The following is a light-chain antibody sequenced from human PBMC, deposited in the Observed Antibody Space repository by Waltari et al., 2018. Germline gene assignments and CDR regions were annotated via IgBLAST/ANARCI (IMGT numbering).Light chain of an antibody. V-gene: IGKV1-39*01. Sequence: DIQMTQSPSSLSASVGDKFTIVCRASQSISIYFNWYQQKPGQPPKLLIFSASSLQSGVPSRFSGSGSGTEFTLTITSLQPEDFATYFCQQSNIMGTFGPGTTVDIK. CDR3: QQSNIMGT. J-gene: IGKJ3*01. CDR2: SAS. CDR1: QSISIY.